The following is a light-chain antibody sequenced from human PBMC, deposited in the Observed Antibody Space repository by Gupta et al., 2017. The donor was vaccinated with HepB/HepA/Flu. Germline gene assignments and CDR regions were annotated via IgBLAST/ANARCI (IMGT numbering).Light chain of an antibody. CDR2: WAS. CDR3: QQYDSFPLT. V-gene: IGKV4-1*01. J-gene: IGKJ4*01. CDR1: QSVSYSSNNRNY. Sequence: DIVMTQSPDSLAVSLGERATINCKSSQSVSYSSNNRNYLVWYQQKPGQPPKLLIDWASSRLSGVPDRFSGSGSGTDFTLTISSLQAEDVAVYYCQQYDSFPLTFGGGTKVEIK.